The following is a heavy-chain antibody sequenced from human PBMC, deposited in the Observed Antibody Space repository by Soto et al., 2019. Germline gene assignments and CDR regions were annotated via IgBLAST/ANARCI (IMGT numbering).Heavy chain of an antibody. CDR2: LSSSGSTI. J-gene: IGHJ6*03. Sequence: QVQLVESGGGLVKPGGSLRLSGAASGFTFSDYYMSWIRQAPGKGLEWVSYLSSSGSTIYYADSVKGRFTISSDNAKNSLYLQINSLSAEDTAVYYCARDHGDARKCYYYYYRYVWGKGTTVTGPS. CDR1: GFTFSDYY. V-gene: IGHV3-11*01. CDR3: ARDHGDARKCYYYYYRYV. D-gene: IGHD3-10*01.